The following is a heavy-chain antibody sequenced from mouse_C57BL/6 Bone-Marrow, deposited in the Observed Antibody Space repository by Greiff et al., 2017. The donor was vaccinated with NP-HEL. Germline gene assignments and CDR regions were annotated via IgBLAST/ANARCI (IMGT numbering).Heavy chain of an antibody. Sequence: VQRVESGAELARPGASVKLSCKASGYTFTSYGISWVKQRTGQGLEWIGEIYPRSGNTYYNEKFKGKATLTADKSSSTAYMELRSLTSEDSAVYFCARERDYYGSSYRYFDVWGTGTTVTVSS. CDR3: ARERDYYGSSYRYFDV. CDR2: IYPRSGNT. J-gene: IGHJ1*03. D-gene: IGHD1-1*01. V-gene: IGHV1-81*01. CDR1: GYTFTSYG.